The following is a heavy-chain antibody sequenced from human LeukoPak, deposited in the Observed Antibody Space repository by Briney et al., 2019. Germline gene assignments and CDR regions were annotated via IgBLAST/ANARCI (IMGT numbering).Heavy chain of an antibody. V-gene: IGHV3-21*06. Sequence: SGGSLRLSCAVSGFTFSSYSINWVRQAPGKGLEWVSSISSSSSYIYYADSVKGRFTISRDNAKNSLYLQMNSLRAEDTAVYYCVVDYGDRGWGQGTLVTVSS. CDR3: VVDYGDRG. D-gene: IGHD4-17*01. CDR2: ISSSSSYI. J-gene: IGHJ4*02. CDR1: GFTFSSYS.